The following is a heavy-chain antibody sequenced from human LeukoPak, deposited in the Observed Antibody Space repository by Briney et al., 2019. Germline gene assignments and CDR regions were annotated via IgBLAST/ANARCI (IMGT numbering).Heavy chain of an antibody. Sequence: PGRSLRLSCAASGFTFSNSAMSWVRQVPGMGLEWVSTVSGSGANTYYADSVKGRFIISRDNSKNTLYLQMNSLRAEDTAVFYCAKNQGDNWGFRFDPWGQGTLVTVSS. CDR2: VSGSGANT. D-gene: IGHD7-27*01. CDR1: GFTFSNSA. V-gene: IGHV3-23*01. J-gene: IGHJ5*02. CDR3: AKNQGDNWGFRFDP.